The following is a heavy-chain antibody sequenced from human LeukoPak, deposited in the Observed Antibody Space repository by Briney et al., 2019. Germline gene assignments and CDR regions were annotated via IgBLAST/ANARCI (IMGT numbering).Heavy chain of an antibody. CDR3: ARGRTTVVSRDFDY. Sequence: GEPLKISCKGSGYSFTSYCIAWVRQMPAKGLEWMGIIYPGDSDTTYSPSFQGQVTFSADKSISTAYLQWGSLKASDTAIYYCARGRTTVVSRDFDYWGQGTLVTVSS. V-gene: IGHV5-51*01. CDR1: GYSFTSYC. D-gene: IGHD4-23*01. J-gene: IGHJ4*02. CDR2: IYPGDSDT.